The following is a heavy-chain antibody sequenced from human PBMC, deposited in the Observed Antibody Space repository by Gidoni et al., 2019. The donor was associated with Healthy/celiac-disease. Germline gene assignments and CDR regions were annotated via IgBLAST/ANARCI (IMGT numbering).Heavy chain of an antibody. Sequence: QVQLQESGPGLVKPSQTLSLTCTVSGGSISSGNYYWSWIRQPAGKGLEWIGRIYTSGSTNYNPSLKSRVTISVDTSQNQFSLKLSSVTAADTAVYYCSVYDILTGYFRGWGQGTLVTVSS. J-gene: IGHJ4*02. CDR2: IYTSGST. D-gene: IGHD3-9*01. CDR3: SVYDILTGYFRG. CDR1: GGSISSGNYY. V-gene: IGHV4-61*02.